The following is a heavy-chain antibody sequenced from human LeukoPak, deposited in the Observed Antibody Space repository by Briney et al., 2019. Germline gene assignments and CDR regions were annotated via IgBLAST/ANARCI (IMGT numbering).Heavy chain of an antibody. J-gene: IGHJ4*02. Sequence: QTGGSLRLSCAASGFTFSNYWMHWVRQAPGKGLVWVSRINSDGSSTTSADSVKGRFTISRDNAKNTLYLQMNSLRAEDTAVYYCAKGGATVIDYWGQGTLVTVSS. V-gene: IGHV3-74*01. CDR3: AKGGATVIDY. CDR1: GFTFSNYW. D-gene: IGHD4-17*01. CDR2: INSDGSST.